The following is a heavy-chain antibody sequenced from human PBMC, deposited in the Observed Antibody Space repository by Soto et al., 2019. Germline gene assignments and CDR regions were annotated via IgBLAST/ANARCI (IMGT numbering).Heavy chain of an antibody. V-gene: IGHV4-34*01. CDR3: AKDGKTYYYGSGSHGDLYDF. D-gene: IGHD3-10*01. Sequence: PSETLSLTCAVYGGSFSGYYWSWIRQPPGKGLEWIGEINHSGSTNYNPSLKSRVTISVDTSKNQFSLKLSSVTAADTAVYYCAKDGKTYYYGSGSHGDLYDFWGQGNLVTVSS. CDR1: GGSFSGYY. J-gene: IGHJ4*02. CDR2: INHSGST.